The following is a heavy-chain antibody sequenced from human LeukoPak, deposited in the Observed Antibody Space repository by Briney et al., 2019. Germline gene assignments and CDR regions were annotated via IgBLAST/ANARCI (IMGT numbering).Heavy chain of an antibody. CDR3: ARAASVYYDFWSGYLGNFDY. D-gene: IGHD3-3*01. Sequence: SVKVSCKASGGTFSSYAISWVRQASGQGLEWMGGIIPIFGTANYAQKFQGRVTITADESTSTAYMELSSLRSEDTAVYYCARAASVYYDFWSGYLGNFDYWGQGTLVTVSS. CDR2: IIPIFGTA. J-gene: IGHJ4*02. V-gene: IGHV1-69*13. CDR1: GGTFSSYA.